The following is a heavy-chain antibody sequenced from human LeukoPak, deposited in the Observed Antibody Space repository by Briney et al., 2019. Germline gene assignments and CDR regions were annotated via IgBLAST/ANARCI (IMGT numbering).Heavy chain of an antibody. CDR3: TTRGSDSGCPFF. V-gene: IGHV3-23*01. J-gene: IGHJ4*02. D-gene: IGHD3-10*01. CDR1: GFTFSSYA. Sequence: PGGSLRLSCAASGFTFSSYAMSWVRQAPGKGLEWVSTISGSGGSTDYAESVKGRFTISRDNSKNTLYLQMNSLRAEDTAVYYCTTRGSDSGCPFFWGQGTLVTASS. CDR2: ISGSGGST.